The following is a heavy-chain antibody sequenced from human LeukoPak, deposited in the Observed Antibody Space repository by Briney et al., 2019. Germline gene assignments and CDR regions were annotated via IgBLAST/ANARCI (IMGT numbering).Heavy chain of an antibody. CDR2: IKQDGSEK. Sequence: PGGSLRLSCAASGFIFSSYVMSWVRQAPGKGLEWVANIKQDGSEKYYVDSVKGRFTISRDNAKNSLYLQMNSLRAEDTAVYYCARLGSGWTFDYWGQGTLVTVSS. V-gene: IGHV3-7*01. J-gene: IGHJ4*02. CDR1: GFIFSSYV. D-gene: IGHD6-19*01. CDR3: ARLGSGWTFDY.